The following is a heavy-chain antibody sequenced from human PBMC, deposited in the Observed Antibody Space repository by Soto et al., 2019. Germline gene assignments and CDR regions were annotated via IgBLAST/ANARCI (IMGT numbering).Heavy chain of an antibody. CDR1: GFTFGDYA. D-gene: IGHD3-22*01. Sequence: GGSLRLSCTASGFTFGDYAMSWVRQAPGKGLEWVGFIRSKAYGGTTEYAASVKGRFTISRDDSKSIAYLQMNSLKTEDTAVYYCTRDQVGYYYDSSGYYYFDYWGQGTLVTVSS. CDR3: TRDQVGYYYDSSGYYYFDY. J-gene: IGHJ4*02. CDR2: IRSKAYGGTT. V-gene: IGHV3-49*04.